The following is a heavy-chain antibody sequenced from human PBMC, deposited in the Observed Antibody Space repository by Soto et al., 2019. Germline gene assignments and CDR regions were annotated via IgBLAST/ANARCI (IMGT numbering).Heavy chain of an antibody. Sequence: ASVKVSCKASGYTFTSYYMHWVRQAPGQGLEWMGIINPSGGSTSYAQKFQGRVTMTRETSTSTVYMELSSLRSEDTAVYYCARDQDGHLRYYYYGMDVWGQGTTVTVSS. CDR2: INPSGGST. D-gene: IGHD3-3*02. V-gene: IGHV1-46*01. J-gene: IGHJ6*02. CDR1: GYTFTSYY. CDR3: ARDQDGHLRYYYYGMDV.